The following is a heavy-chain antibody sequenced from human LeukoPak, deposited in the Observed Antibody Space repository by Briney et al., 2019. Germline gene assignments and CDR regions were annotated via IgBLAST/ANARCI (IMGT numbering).Heavy chain of an antibody. CDR3: ARNTASSGNLFDY. CDR1: GFTFSIYS. J-gene: IGHJ4*02. CDR2: IRSVSTTM. V-gene: IGHV3-48*02. D-gene: IGHD3-22*01. Sequence: GGSLRLSCAASGFTFSIYSMNWARQARGEGLEWVSYIRSVSTTMYYSDSVKGRFTISRNNAKNSLYLQMNSLRDEDAAVYYCARNTASSGNLFDYWGQGTLVTVSS.